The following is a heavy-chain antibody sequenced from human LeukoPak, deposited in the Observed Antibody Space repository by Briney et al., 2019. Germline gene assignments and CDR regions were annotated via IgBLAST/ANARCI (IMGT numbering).Heavy chain of an antibody. J-gene: IGHJ4*02. D-gene: IGHD6-19*01. CDR1: GGSISSYY. V-gene: IGHV4-59*08. CDR2: IYYSGST. CDR3: ARQGSGWYFDY. Sequence: SETLSLTCTISGGSISSYYWSWIRQPPGKGLEWIGYIYYSGSTNYNPSLKSRVTISVDTSKNQFSLKLSSVTAADTAVYYCARQGSGWYFDYWGQGTLVTVSS.